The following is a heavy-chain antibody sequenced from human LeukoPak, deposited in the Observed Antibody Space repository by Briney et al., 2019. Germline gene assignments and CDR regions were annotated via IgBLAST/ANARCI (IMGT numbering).Heavy chain of an antibody. CDR1: GYTFTGYY. CDR2: INPNSGGT. J-gene: IGHJ5*02. Sequence: GASVKVSCKASGYTFTGYYMHWVRQAPGQGLEWMGWINPNSGGTNYAQKFQGRVTMTRDTSISTAYMELSRLRSGDTAVYYCARVYCSSTSCYGGVNWFDPWGQGTLVTVSS. CDR3: ARVYCSSTSCYGGVNWFDP. D-gene: IGHD2-2*01. V-gene: IGHV1-2*02.